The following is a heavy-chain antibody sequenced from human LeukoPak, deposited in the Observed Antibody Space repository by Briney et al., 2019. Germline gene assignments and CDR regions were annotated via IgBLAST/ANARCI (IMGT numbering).Heavy chain of an antibody. CDR1: GFTFTSSA. V-gene: IGHV1-58*02. CDR3: AAVQVGANYYFDY. J-gene: IGHJ4*02. Sequence: SVKVSCKASGFTFTSSAMQWVRQARGQRLERIGWIVVGSGNTNYAQKFQERVTITRDTSTSRAYMELSSLRSEDTAVYYCAAVQVGANYYFDYWGQGTLVTVSS. D-gene: IGHD1-26*01. CDR2: IVVGSGNT.